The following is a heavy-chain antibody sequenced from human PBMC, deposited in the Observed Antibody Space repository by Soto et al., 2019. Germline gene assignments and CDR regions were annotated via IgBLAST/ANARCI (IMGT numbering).Heavy chain of an antibody. Sequence: QVQLVQSGAEVKKPGSSVKVSCKASGGTFSRYSITWVRQAPGHGLEWIGRIIPIFGIASYAQKFHGRVTITADESTRTAYMELSSLRSDDTAVYYCAREDRDRETGLVPAAIDGMDVWGQGTTVTVSS. J-gene: IGHJ6*02. CDR1: GGTFSRYS. V-gene: IGHV1-69*08. CDR3: AREDRDRETGLVPAAIDGMDV. CDR2: IIPIFGIA. D-gene: IGHD2-2*01.